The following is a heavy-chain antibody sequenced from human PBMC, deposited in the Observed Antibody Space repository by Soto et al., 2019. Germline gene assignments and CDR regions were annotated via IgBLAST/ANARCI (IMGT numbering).Heavy chain of an antibody. J-gene: IGHJ4*02. V-gene: IGHV1-69*13. CDR1: GGTFSNFV. D-gene: IGHD6-19*01. CDR3: ARGPLWGSGRYFDY. Sequence: SVKVSCKASGGTFSNFVISWVRLAPGQGLDWMGGNIPLFGTANYEQKFQGRVTIIADESTGTTYMELSSLRSEETAVYYCARGPLWGSGRYFDYWGQGTLVTVSS. CDR2: NIPLFGTA.